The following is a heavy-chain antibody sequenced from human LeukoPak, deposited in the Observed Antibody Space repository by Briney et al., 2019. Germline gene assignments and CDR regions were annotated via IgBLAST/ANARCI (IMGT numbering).Heavy chain of an antibody. CDR1: GFTFSSYS. J-gene: IGHJ1*01. Sequence: PGGSLRLSCAASGFTFSSYSMNWVRQAPGKGLEWVSSISSSSSYIYYADSVKGRFTISRDNAKNSLYLQMNSLRAEDTAVYYCAKDPYSSGWYGYFQHWGQGTLVTVSS. CDR3: AKDPYSSGWYGYFQH. CDR2: ISSSSSYI. D-gene: IGHD6-19*01. V-gene: IGHV3-21*01.